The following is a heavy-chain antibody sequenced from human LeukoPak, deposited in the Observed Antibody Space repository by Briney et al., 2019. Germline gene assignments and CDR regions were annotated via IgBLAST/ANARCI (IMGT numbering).Heavy chain of an antibody. CDR2: MNPNSGNT. V-gene: IGHV1-8*01. CDR1: GYTFTSYD. J-gene: IGHJ4*02. CDR3: ARAEYKEGSGSYYRI. D-gene: IGHD3-10*01. Sequence: GASVKVSCNASGYTFTSYDINWVRQATGQGLEWMGWMNPNSGNTGYAQKFQGRVTMTRNTSISTAYMELSSLRSEDTAVYYCARAEYKEGSGSYYRIWGQGTLVTVSS.